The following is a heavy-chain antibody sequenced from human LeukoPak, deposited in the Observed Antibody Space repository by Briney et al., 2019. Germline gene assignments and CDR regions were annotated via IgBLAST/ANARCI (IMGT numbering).Heavy chain of an antibody. CDR2: IIPIFGTA. J-gene: IGHJ5*02. CDR3: ARRRGVLTGYSPQGNWFDP. D-gene: IGHD3-9*01. CDR1: GGAFSSYA. Sequence: ASVTVSCKASGGAFSSYAISWVRQAPGQGLEWMGGIIPIFGTANYAQKFQGRVTITTDESTSTAYMELSSLRSEDTAVYYCARRRGVLTGYSPQGNWFDPWGQGTLVTVSS. V-gene: IGHV1-69*05.